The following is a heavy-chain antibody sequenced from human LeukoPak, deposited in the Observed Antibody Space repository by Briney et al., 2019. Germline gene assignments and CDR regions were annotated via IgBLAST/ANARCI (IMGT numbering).Heavy chain of an antibody. Sequence: GGSLRLSCAASGFTVSSNYMSWVRQAPGKGLEWVSVIYSGGSTYYADSVKGRFTIPRDNSKNTLYLQMNSLRAEDTAVYYCAKSRSDVVDYWGQGTLVTVSS. D-gene: IGHD3-3*01. J-gene: IGHJ4*02. V-gene: IGHV3-53*05. CDR2: IYSGGST. CDR1: GFTVSSNY. CDR3: AKSRSDVVDY.